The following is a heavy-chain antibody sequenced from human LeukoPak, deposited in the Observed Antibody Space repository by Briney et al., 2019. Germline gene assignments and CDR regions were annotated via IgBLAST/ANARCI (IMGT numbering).Heavy chain of an antibody. CDR2: MNPNSGNT. CDR1: RYTFTSYD. V-gene: IGHV1-8*03. D-gene: IGHD3-3*01. Sequence: ASVKVSCKASRYTFTSYDINWVRQATGQGLEWMGWMNPNSGNTGYAQKFQGRVTITRNTSISTAYMELSSLRSEDTAVYYCARGQKFLEWLLYRFDPWGQGTLVTVSS. J-gene: IGHJ5*02. CDR3: ARGQKFLEWLLYRFDP.